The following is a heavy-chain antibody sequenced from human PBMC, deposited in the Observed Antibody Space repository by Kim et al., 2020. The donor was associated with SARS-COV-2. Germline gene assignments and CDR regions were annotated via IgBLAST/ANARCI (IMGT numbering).Heavy chain of an antibody. CDR3: AKVTSVNHYYYYGMDV. J-gene: IGHJ6*02. CDR1: GFTFSSYA. Sequence: GGSLRLSCAASGFTFSSYAMSWVRQAPGMGLEWVSAISGSGGSTYYADSVKGRFTISRDNSKNTLYLQMNSLRAEDTAVYYCAKVTSVNHYYYYGMDVWGQGTTVTVSS. V-gene: IGHV3-23*01. CDR2: ISGSGGST. D-gene: IGHD4-17*01.